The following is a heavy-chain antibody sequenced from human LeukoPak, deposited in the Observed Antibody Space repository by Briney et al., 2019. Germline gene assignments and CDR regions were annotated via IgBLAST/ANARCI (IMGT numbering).Heavy chain of an antibody. CDR1: GGSISSFY. CDR3: ARGFEDAFDI. Sequence: PSETLSLTCTVSGGSISSFYWSWIRQPAGKGLEWIGRIYTSGSTNSSPSLKSRVTMSVDTSKNQFSLKLSSVTAADTAVYYCARGFEDAFDIWGQGTMVTVSS. V-gene: IGHV4-4*07. CDR2: IYTSGST. J-gene: IGHJ3*02.